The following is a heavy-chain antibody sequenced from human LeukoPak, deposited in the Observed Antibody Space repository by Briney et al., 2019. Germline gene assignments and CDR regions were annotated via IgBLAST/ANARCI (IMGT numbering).Heavy chain of an antibody. D-gene: IGHD3-3*01. CDR1: GFTFSSYA. Sequence: LTGGSLRLSCAASGFTFSSYAMHWVRQAPGRGLEWVAVISYDGSNKYYADSVKGRFTISRDNSKNKLYLQMNSLRAEDTAVYYCAREYYVSYDFWSGYVGYWGQGTLVTVSS. V-gene: IGHV3-30*04. CDR2: ISYDGSNK. J-gene: IGHJ4*02. CDR3: AREYYVSYDFWSGYVGY.